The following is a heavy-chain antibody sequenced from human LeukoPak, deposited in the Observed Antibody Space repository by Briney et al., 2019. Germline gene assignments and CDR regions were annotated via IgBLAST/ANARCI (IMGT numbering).Heavy chain of an antibody. D-gene: IGHD4-17*01. J-gene: IGHJ6*03. CDR2: ISWNGGST. CDR1: GFTFDDYG. Sequence: GGSLRLSCAASGFTFDDYGMSWVRQAPGKGLEWVSGISWNGGSTGYADSVKGRFTISRDNAKNSLYLQMNSLRAEDTALSYCARFGFDGDFYYFYYMDVWGKGTTVTVSS. V-gene: IGHV3-20*04. CDR3: ARFGFDGDFYYFYYMDV.